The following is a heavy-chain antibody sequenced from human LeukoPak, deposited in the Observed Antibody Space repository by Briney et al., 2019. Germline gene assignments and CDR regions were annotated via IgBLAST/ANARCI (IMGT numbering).Heavy chain of an antibody. J-gene: IGHJ5*02. D-gene: IGHD3-22*01. CDR1: GGSIRRSY. CDR3: ARDSDYYDTSGYT. Sequence: SETLSLTCTVSGGSIRRSYWSWIRQPPGKGLEWIGSIYYSGGTHYNPSLKSRVTISIDTSKNQFSLRLSSVTAADTAFYYCARDSDYYDTSGYTWGQGTLVTVSS. V-gene: IGHV4-59*12. CDR2: IYYSGGT.